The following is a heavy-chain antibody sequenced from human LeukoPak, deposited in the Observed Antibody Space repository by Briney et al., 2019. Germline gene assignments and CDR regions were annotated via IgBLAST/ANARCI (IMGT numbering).Heavy chain of an antibody. Sequence: GGSLRLSCAASGFTFSNYWMGWVRQAPGKGLEWVANIKQDGSQKYFGDSVKGRFTISRDNAENSLFLQMSSLRDEDTAVYYCARDSGSYHFDSCWGQGTLVTVSS. CDR2: IKQDGSQK. D-gene: IGHD1-26*01. V-gene: IGHV3-7*01. CDR1: GFTFSNYW. J-gene: IGHJ4*02. CDR3: ARDSGSYHFDSC.